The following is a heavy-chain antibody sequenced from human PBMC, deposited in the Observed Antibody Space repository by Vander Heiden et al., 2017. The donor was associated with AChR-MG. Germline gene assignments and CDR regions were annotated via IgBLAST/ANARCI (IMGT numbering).Heavy chain of an antibody. J-gene: IGHJ4*02. CDR2: IRGSGGST. CDR3: AKDPNPSLIVVVVAATLFDY. Sequence: EVQLLESGGGLVQPGGSLRLSCAASGFTFSSYAMSGGGQGRGKGLEWVSAIRGSGGSTYYEDSVKGRFTISRDNSKNTLYLQMNSLRAEDKAVYYCAKDPNPSLIVVVVAATLFDYWGQGTLVTVSS. CDR1: GFTFSSYA. V-gene: IGHV3-23*01. D-gene: IGHD2-15*01.